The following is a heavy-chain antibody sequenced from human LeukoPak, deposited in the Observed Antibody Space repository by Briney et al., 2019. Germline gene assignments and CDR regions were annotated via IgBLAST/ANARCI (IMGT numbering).Heavy chain of an antibody. J-gene: IGHJ4*02. D-gene: IGHD3-9*01. V-gene: IGHV3-30-3*01. CDR1: GFTSSSYA. Sequence: GGSLRLSCAASGFTSSSYAMHWVRQAPGKGLEWVAVISYDGSNKYYADSVKGRFTISRDNSKNTLYLQMNSLRAEDTAVYYCARRSPVYYDILTGPIDYWGQGTLVTVSS. CDR3: ARRSPVYYDILTGPIDY. CDR2: ISYDGSNK.